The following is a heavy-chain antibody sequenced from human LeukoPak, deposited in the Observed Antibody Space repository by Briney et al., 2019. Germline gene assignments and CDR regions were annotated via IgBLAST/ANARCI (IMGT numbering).Heavy chain of an antibody. D-gene: IGHD6-13*01. Sequence: SVKVSCKASGYTFTSYGISWVRQAPGQGLEWMGRIIPILGIANYAQKFQGRVTITADKSTSTAYMELSSLRSEDTAVYYCARAGGQQLVSDAFDIWGQGTMVTVSS. CDR1: GYTFTSYG. J-gene: IGHJ3*02. V-gene: IGHV1-69*04. CDR3: ARAGGQQLVSDAFDI. CDR2: IIPILGIA.